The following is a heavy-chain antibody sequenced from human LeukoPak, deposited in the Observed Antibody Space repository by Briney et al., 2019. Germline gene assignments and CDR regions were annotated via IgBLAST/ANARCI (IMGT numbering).Heavy chain of an antibody. CDR3: ARGPSSGYYLRYYFDY. Sequence: SETLSLTCTVSGGSISSYYWSWIRQPAGKGLEWIGRIYTSGSTNYNPSLKSRVTISVDTSKNQFSLKLSSVTAADTAVYYCARGPSSGYYLRYYFDYWGQGTLVTVSS. CDR2: IYTSGST. CDR1: GGSISSYY. V-gene: IGHV4-4*07. J-gene: IGHJ4*02. D-gene: IGHD3-22*01.